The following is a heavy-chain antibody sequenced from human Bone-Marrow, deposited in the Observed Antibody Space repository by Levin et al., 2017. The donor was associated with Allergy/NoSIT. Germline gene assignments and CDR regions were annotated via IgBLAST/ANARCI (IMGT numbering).Heavy chain of an antibody. CDR2: IKEDGSEK. D-gene: IGHD5-24*01. V-gene: IGHV3-7*01. CDR1: GFTFSNSW. J-gene: IGHJ5*02. Sequence: GESLKISCAASGFTFSNSWMSWVRQAPGKGLEWVANIKEDGSEKYYVDSVKGRFTISRDNAKNSLFVQMNSLRVKDTAVYYCARDQFRRATIGARWFDPWGQGTLVTVSS. CDR3: ARDQFRRATIGARWFDP.